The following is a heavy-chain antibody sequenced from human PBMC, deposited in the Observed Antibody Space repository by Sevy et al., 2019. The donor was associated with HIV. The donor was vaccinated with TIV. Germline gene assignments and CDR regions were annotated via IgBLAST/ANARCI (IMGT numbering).Heavy chain of an antibody. CDR2: ISSSSSYI. V-gene: IGHV3-21*01. D-gene: IGHD1-26*01. CDR1: GFTFSSYS. CDR3: ARRKTHSVIVGATTHGFDY. J-gene: IGHJ4*02. Sequence: GGSLRLSCAASGFTFSSYSMNWVRQAPGKGLEWVSSISSSSSYIYYADSVKGRFTISRDNAKNSLYLQMNSLRAEDTAVYYCARRKTHSVIVGATTHGFDYWGQGTLVTVSS.